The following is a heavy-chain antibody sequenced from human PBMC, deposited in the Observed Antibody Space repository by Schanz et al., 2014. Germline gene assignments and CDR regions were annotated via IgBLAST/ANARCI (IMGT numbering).Heavy chain of an antibody. V-gene: IGHV3-21*04. CDR2: ISSNSDYI. Sequence: EVQLVESGGGLVQPGGSLRLSCAASGFPFDTYIMKWVRQAPGKGLEWVSSISSNSDYIYYSESVKGRFTISRDNAKNSLYLQMTGLRAEDTAVYYCAAHETLSTTACYPSWGQGTLVAVSS. CDR3: AAHETLSTTACYPS. CDR1: GFPFDTYI. D-gene: IGHD2-2*01. J-gene: IGHJ4*02.